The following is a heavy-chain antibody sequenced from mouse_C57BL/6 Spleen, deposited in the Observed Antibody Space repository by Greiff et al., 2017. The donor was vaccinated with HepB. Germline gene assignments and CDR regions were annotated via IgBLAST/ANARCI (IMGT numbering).Heavy chain of an antibody. CDR2: IRSKSSNYAT. CDR1: GFTFNTYA. D-gene: IGHD2-3*01. J-gene: IGHJ1*03. CDR3: VRSSSDGYYWYFDV. Sequence: EVQLVESGGGLVQPKGSLKLSCAASGFTFNTYAMHWVRQAPGKGLEWVARIRSKSSNYATYYADSVKDRFTISRDDSQSMLYLQMNNLKTEDPAMYYCVRSSSDGYYWYFDVWGTGTTVTVSS. V-gene: IGHV10-3*01.